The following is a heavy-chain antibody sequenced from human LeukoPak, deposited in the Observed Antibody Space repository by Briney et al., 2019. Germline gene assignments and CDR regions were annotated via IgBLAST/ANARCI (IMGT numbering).Heavy chain of an antibody. D-gene: IGHD3-22*01. CDR1: GFTFSDYY. CDR3: ARDGGHYDSSGLDY. CDR2: ISSSGSII. Sequence: GGSLRLSCTTSGFTFSDYYMSWIRQAPGKGLEWVSYISSSGSIIYYSDSVKGRFTISRDNAKNSLYLQMNSLRAEDTAVYYCARDGGHYDSSGLDYWGQGTLVTVSS. V-gene: IGHV3-11*04. J-gene: IGHJ4*02.